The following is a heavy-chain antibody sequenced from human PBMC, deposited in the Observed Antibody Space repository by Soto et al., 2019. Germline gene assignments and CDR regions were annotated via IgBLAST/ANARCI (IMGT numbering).Heavy chain of an antibody. J-gene: IGHJ6*02. D-gene: IGHD2-21*02. V-gene: IGHV3-7*01. Sequence: HPGGSLRLSCAASGFTFSSYWMSWVRQAPGKGLEWVATINQAGSETYYVDSVKGRLTISRDNAKNSLYLQMNSLRAEDTAVYYCARDPSVVVTAHRDYYYYGMDVWGQGTTVTVSS. CDR2: INQAGSET. CDR1: GFTFSSYW. CDR3: ARDPSVVVTAHRDYYYYGMDV.